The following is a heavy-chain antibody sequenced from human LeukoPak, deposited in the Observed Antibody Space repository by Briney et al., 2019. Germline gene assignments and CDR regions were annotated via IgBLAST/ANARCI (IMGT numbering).Heavy chain of an antibody. CDR3: AKPTPGTAPRPLDS. J-gene: IGHJ4*02. CDR1: GFTFSQYG. CDR2: IQFDGNKE. D-gene: IGHD1-26*01. Sequence: GGSLRLSCAPSGFTFSQYGMYWVRQAPGKGLEWVAYIQFDGNKEYYRDSVKGRFTISRDNSKNTLFLQMNSLRPEDSALYYCAKPTPGTAPRPLDSWGRGTLVTVSS. V-gene: IGHV3-30*02.